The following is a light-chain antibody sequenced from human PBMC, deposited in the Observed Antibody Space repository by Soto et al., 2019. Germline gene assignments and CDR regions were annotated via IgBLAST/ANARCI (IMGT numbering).Light chain of an antibody. CDR2: AAS. CDR1: QSISSY. CDR3: QQSYSIPVT. Sequence: DIQMPQSPSSLSASVGDRDTITCRASQSISSYLNWYQQKPGKAPKLLIHAASSLESGVPSRFSGSGSGTDFTLTISSLQPEDSATYYCQQSYSIPVTFGQGTKVEIK. J-gene: IGKJ2*01. V-gene: IGKV1-39*01.